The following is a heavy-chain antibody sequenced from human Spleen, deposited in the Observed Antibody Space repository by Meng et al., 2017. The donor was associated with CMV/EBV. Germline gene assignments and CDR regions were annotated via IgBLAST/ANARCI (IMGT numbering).Heavy chain of an antibody. Sequence: SGGSISSSNYYWGWIRQPPGKGLEWIGSIYYSGSTYYNPSLKSRVTISVDTSKNQFSLKLSSVTAADTAVYYCARDRGRGQLRLLGPWGQGTLVTVSS. CDR2: IYYSGST. D-gene: IGHD2-2*01. J-gene: IGHJ5*02. V-gene: IGHV4-39*07. CDR3: ARDRGRGQLRLLGP. CDR1: GGSISSSNYY.